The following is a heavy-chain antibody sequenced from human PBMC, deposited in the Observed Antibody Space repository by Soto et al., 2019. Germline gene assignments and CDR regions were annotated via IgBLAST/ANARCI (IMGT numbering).Heavy chain of an antibody. Sequence: GGSLRLSCVASGGKFSAYAMTGLRQSPGQGLQWVSSISTSGNTTCYADSVKGRFTISRDKAKNTLHLQMSSLRAEDTAVYYCARDQHWNNPDYWGQGTLVPVSS. V-gene: IGHV3-23*01. J-gene: IGHJ4*02. CDR2: ISTSGNTT. D-gene: IGHD1-1*01. CDR3: ARDQHWNNPDY. CDR1: GGKFSAYA.